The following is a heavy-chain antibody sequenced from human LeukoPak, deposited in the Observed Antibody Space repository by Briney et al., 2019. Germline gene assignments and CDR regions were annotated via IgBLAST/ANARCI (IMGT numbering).Heavy chain of an antibody. D-gene: IGHD6-13*01. CDR3: ARGEAAAGPMDYMDV. J-gene: IGHJ6*03. CDR2: VNHSGST. V-gene: IGHV4-34*01. CDR1: GGSFSGYY. Sequence: SETLSLTCAVYGGSFSGYYWSWIRQPPGKGLEWIGEVNHSGSTNYNPSLKSRVTMSVDTSKNQFSLKLSFVTAADTAVYYCARGEAAAGPMDYMDVWDTGATVTVSS.